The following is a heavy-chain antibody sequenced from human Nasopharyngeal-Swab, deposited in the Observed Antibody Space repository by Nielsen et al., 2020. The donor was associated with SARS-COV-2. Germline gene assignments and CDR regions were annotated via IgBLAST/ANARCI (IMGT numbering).Heavy chain of an antibody. CDR1: GFTFSYYS. D-gene: IGHD2-2*01. CDR2: ISSSSSYI. J-gene: IGHJ6*03. V-gene: IGHV3-21*01. Sequence: GESLKISCAASGFTFSYYSMSWVRQAPGKGLEWVSSISSSSSYIFYADSVKGRFTISRDNAKNSLYLQMNSLRVEDTAVYYCARVHCSRSSCSAPDYYYYYMDVWGKGTTVTVSS. CDR3: ARVHCSRSSCSAPDYYYYYMDV.